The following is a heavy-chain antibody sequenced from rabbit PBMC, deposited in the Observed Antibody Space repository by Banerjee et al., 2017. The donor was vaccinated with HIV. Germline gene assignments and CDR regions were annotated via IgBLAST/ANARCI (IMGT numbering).Heavy chain of an antibody. CDR1: GFSFSSNDY. CDR3: ARGYNYDDSGNWDGFDP. V-gene: IGHV1S40*01. CDR2: IYAGGSGSA. D-gene: IGHD2-1*01. Sequence: QSLEESGGDLVKPGASLTLTCTASGFSFSSNDYMCWVRQAPGKGLEWIACIYAGGSGSAGYASWAKGRFTISKTSSTTVTLQMTSLTAADTATYFCARGYNYDDSGNWDGFDPWGQGTLVTVS. J-gene: IGHJ2*01.